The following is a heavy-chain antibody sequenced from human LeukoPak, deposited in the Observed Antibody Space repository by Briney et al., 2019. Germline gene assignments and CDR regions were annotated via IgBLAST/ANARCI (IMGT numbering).Heavy chain of an antibody. V-gene: IGHV4-34*01. CDR1: GGSFSGYY. J-gene: IGHJ4*02. CDR3: ARVESAAVDY. Sequence: SETLSLTCAVYGGSFSGYYWSWIRQPPGKGLEWIGEINHSGSTNYNPSLKSRVTISVDTSKNQFSLKLSSVTAADTAVHYCARVESAAVDYWGQGTLVTVSS. CDR2: INHSGST.